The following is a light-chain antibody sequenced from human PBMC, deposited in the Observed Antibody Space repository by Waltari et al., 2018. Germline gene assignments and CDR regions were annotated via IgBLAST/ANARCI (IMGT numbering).Light chain of an antibody. CDR2: EAS. V-gene: IGKV1-17*01. CDR1: QGIRNN. Sequence: DIQMTQSPSSLSASVGDSVTITCRASQGIRNNLGWYQQKPGKVPKRLIYEASSLESGVPSRLSGSGSGTEFTLTISSLQTEDFATYYCLQDNSFPLTLGGGTKVEIK. J-gene: IGKJ4*01. CDR3: LQDNSFPLT.